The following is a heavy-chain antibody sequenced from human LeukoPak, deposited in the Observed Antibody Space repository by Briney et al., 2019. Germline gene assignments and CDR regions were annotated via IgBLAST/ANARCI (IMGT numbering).Heavy chain of an antibody. J-gene: IGHJ4*02. V-gene: IGHV1-8*01. CDR2: MNPNSGNT. Sequence: ASVKVSCKASGYTFTSYDINWVRQATGQGLEWMGWMNPNSGNTGYAQKFQGRVTMTRNTSISTAYMELSSLRSEDTAVYYCARGPKDWKGPSFLYWGQGTLVTVSS. D-gene: IGHD1-1*01. CDR3: ARGPKDWKGPSFLY. CDR1: GYTFTSYD.